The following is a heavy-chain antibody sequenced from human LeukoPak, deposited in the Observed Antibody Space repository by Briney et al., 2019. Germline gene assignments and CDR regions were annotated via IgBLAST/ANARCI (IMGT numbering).Heavy chain of an antibody. CDR2: IKSKTDGGTT. CDR1: GGSISSDNW. J-gene: IGHJ4*02. V-gene: IGHV3-15*01. Sequence: ETLSLTCAVSGGSISSDNWWSWVRQAPGKGLEWVGQIKSKTDGGTTDYAAPVKDRFTISRDDSKSTLYVQMNGLKIDDTAVYYCTLRGSSGYSYWGQGTLVTVSS. CDR3: TLRGSSGYSY. D-gene: IGHD3-22*01.